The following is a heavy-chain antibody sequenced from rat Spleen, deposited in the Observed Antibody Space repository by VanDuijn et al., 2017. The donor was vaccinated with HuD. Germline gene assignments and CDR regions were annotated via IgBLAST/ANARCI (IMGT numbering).Heavy chain of an antibody. CDR1: GFSLTSNG. V-gene: IGHV2S12*01. D-gene: IGHD1-4*01. Sequence: QVQVKESGPGLVQPSQTLSLICSVSGFSLTSNGVSWVRQPPGKGLEWIAAISTGGNTYYNSALKSRLSISRDTSMSQVFLKMNSLQTEDTAIYFCTRERVPGFAFYFDYWGQGVMVTVSS. CDR2: ISTGGNT. J-gene: IGHJ2*01. CDR3: TRERVPGFAFYFDY.